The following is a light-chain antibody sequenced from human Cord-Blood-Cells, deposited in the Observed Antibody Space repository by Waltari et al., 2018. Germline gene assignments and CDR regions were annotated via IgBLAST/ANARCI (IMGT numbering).Light chain of an antibody. CDR1: SSDVGGYNY. Sequence: SALTQPASVPGSPGQSITISCTGTSSDVGGYNYVSWYQQHPGKVPKLMIYDVSNRPSGVSNRFSGSKSGNTASLTISGLQAEDEADYYCSSYTSSSTLVFGGGTKLTVL. V-gene: IGLV2-14*03. CDR2: DVS. J-gene: IGLJ3*02. CDR3: SSYTSSSTLV.